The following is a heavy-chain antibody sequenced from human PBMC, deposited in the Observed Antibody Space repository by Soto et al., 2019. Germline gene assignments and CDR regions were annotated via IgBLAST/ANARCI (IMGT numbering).Heavy chain of an antibody. V-gene: IGHV4-4*02. J-gene: IGHJ4*02. CDR2: IYHSGST. CDR1: SGSISRSNW. D-gene: IGHD3-10*01. CDR3: ARDAVGSGSYSIY. Sequence: PSRSLSLTCAVSSGSISRSNWWSWVRQPPGKGLEWIGEIYHSGSTNYNPSLKSRVTISVDKSKNQFSLKLSSVTAADTAVYYCARDAVGSGSYSIYWGQGPLVTVSS.